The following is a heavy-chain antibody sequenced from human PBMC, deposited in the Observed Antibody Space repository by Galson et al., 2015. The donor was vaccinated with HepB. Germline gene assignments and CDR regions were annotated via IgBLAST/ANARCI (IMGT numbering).Heavy chain of an antibody. D-gene: IGHD6-6*01. V-gene: IGHV3-30*18. CDR2: ISYDGSNK. CDR3: AKTGFQVVRDPSPLTSNWYFDL. J-gene: IGHJ2*01. CDR1: GFTFSSYG. Sequence: SLRLSCAASGFTFSSYGMHWVRQAPGKGLEWVAVISYDGSNKYYADSVKGRFTISRDNSKNTLYLQMNSLRAEDTAVYYCAKTGFQVVRDPSPLTSNWYFDLWGRGTLVTVSS.